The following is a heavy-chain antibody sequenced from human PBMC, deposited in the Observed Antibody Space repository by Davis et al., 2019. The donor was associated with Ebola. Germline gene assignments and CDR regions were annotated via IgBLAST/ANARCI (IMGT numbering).Heavy chain of an antibody. D-gene: IGHD4-17*01. Sequence: GGSLRLSCAASGFTFSSYSMNWVRQAPGKGLEWVSSISSSSSYIYYADSVNGRFTISRDNAKNSLYLQMNSLRAEDTAVYYCARDSSYGDYFDYWGQGTLVTVSS. CDR2: ISSSSSYI. J-gene: IGHJ4*02. V-gene: IGHV3-21*04. CDR1: GFTFSSYS. CDR3: ARDSSYGDYFDY.